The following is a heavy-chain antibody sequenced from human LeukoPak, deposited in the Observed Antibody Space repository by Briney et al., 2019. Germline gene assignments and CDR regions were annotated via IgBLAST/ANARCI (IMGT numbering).Heavy chain of an antibody. CDR2: INHSGST. CDR1: GGSFSGYY. D-gene: IGHD5-12*01. V-gene: IGHV4-34*01. Sequence: SETLSLTCAVYGGSFSGYYWSWIRQPTGKGLEWIGEINHSGSTNYNPSLKSRVTISVDTSKNQFSLKLSSVTAADTAVYYCARGRTAPDIVATAYHGSFDYWGQGTLVTVSS. J-gene: IGHJ4*02. CDR3: ARGRTAPDIVATAYHGSFDY.